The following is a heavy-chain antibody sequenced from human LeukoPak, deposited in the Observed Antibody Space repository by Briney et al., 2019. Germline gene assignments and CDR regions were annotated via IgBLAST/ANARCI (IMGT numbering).Heavy chain of an antibody. CDR1: GFAFKSFG. CDR2: ISHDGTNK. V-gene: IGHV3-30*18. D-gene: IGHD5-12*01. Sequence: PGRSLRLSCAASGFAFKSFGMHWVRQAPGKGLGWVAVISHDGTNKYYADFVKGRFTISRDNSKNTLSLQMNGLIPEDTAVYYCAKSVASDAYWGQGTLVTVSS. J-gene: IGHJ4*02. CDR3: AKSVASDAY.